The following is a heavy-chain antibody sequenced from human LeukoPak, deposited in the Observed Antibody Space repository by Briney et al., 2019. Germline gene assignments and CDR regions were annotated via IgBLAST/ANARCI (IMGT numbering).Heavy chain of an antibody. CDR1: GGSFSGYY. D-gene: IGHD6-13*01. J-gene: IGHJ1*01. CDR2: INHSGST. CDR3: ARRPYSSSYQYFQH. V-gene: IGHV4-34*01. Sequence: SETLSLTCAVYGGSFSGYYWSWIRQPPGKGLEWIGEINHSGSTNYNPSLKSRVTISVDTSKNQFSPKLSSVAAADTAVYYCARRPYSSSYQYFQHWGQGTLVTVSS.